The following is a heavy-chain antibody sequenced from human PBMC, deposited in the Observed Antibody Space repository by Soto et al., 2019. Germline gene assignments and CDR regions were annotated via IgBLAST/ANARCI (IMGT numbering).Heavy chain of an antibody. V-gene: IGHV4-38-2*01. CDR2: IYQSGST. J-gene: IGHJ6*02. D-gene: IGHD6-13*01. CDR3: AREQYKRRHSSSWPHYYYYYGMDV. Sequence: SVTLSLTCAVTCSPITSSYYGGWIRQPPGKGLEWIGRIYQSGSTYYNPSHKSRVTISVDTPQKLFSLKLSSVTAADTAVYYCAREQYKRRHSSSWPHYYYYYGMDVWGQGTTVT. CDR1: CSPITSSYY.